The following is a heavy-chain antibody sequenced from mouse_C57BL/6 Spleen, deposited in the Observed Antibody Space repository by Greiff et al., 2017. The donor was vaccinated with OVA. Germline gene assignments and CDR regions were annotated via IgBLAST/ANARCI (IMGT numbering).Heavy chain of an antibody. CDR3: TRWITTVVADYYAMDY. D-gene: IGHD1-1*01. J-gene: IGHJ4*01. CDR2: IDPETGGT. Sequence: QVQLQQSGAELVRPGASVTLSCKASGYTFTDYEMHWVKQTPVHGLEWIGAIDPETGGTAYNQKFKGKAILTADKSSSTAYRELRSLTSEDSAVYYCTRWITTVVADYYAMDYWGQGTSVTVSS. V-gene: IGHV1-15*01. CDR1: GYTFTDYE.